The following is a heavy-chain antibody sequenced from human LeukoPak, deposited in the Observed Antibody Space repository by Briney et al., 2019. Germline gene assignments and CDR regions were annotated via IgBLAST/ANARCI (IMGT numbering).Heavy chain of an antibody. CDR1: DYPISSGSY. CDR3: ARGSSIAVGAS. D-gene: IGHD6-19*01. CDR2: IYYSGST. Sequence: PSETLSLTCAVSDYPISSGSYWGWIRQPPGKGLEWIGSIYYSGSTYYNPSLKSRVTISVDTSKNQFSLNVTSVTAADTAVYYCARGSSIAVGASWGQGTLVTVSS. V-gene: IGHV4-38-2*01. J-gene: IGHJ4*02.